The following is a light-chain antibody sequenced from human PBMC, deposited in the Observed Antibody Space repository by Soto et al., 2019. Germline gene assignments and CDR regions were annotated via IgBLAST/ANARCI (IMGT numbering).Light chain of an antibody. V-gene: IGLV2-14*01. CDR2: EVS. Sequence: QSALTQPASVSGSPGRSITISCTGTSSDVGGYTYVSWYQQHPGNAPKLMIYEVSNRPSGVSKRFSGSKTGNTASLTISGLQAVGEADYYCSAYTCSSPLVFGSGTKVTV. J-gene: IGLJ1*01. CDR3: SAYTCSSPLV. CDR1: SSDVGGYTY.